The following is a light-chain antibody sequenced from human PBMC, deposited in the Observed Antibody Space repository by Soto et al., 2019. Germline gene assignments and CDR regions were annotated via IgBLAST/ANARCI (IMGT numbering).Light chain of an antibody. CDR2: DAS. J-gene: IGKJ1*01. CDR3: QQYNNWPPWT. CDR1: QSVSSY. Sequence: IVLTQSPATLSLSPGERATLSCRASQSVSSYLAWYQQKPGQAPRLLIYDASNRATGIPARFSGSGSGTDFTLTISSLQSEDFAVYYCQQYNNWPPWTFGQGTKVEIK. V-gene: IGKV3-11*01.